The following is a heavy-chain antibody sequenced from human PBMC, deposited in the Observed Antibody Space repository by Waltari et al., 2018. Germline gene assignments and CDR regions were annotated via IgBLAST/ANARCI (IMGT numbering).Heavy chain of an antibody. J-gene: IGHJ6*02. CDR1: ANTFTSYG. CDR2: ISVTNGNT. V-gene: IGHV1-18*01. D-gene: IGHD2-15*01. Sequence: VQLVQSGAEVKRPGASVTVSCKGSANTFTSYGISWVRQAPGQGLEWLGWISVTNGNTRYSPRFQDRVTMTTDTSTTTAYMEMTSLRSGDTAVYYCASEAAHYFGMDVWGQGTTVIVSS. CDR3: ASEAAHYFGMDV.